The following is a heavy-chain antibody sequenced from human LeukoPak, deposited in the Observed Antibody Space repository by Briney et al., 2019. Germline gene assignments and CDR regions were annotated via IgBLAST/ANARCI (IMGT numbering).Heavy chain of an antibody. CDR2: IYYSGST. V-gene: IGHV4-39*01. D-gene: IGHD6-19*01. J-gene: IGHJ4*02. Sequence: PSETLSLTCTVSGGSISSSSYYWGWIRQPPGKGLEWIGSIYYSGSTYYNPSLKSRVTISVDTSKNQFSLKLSSVTAADTAVYYCARLLRIAVAGDYYFDYWGQGTLVTVSS. CDR3: ARLLRIAVAGDYYFDY. CDR1: GGSISSSSYY.